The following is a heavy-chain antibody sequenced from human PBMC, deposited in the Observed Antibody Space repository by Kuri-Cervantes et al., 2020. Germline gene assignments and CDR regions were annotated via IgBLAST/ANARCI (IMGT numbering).Heavy chain of an antibody. CDR1: GFTFSSYG. V-gene: IGHV3-30*03. J-gene: IGHJ4*02. CDR2: ISYDGSNK. CDR3: AREGEAGYSSGWPPFDY. Sequence: GESLKISCAASGFTFSSYGMHWVRQAPGKGLEWVAVISYDGSNKYYADSVKGRFTISRDNSKNTLYLQMNSLRAEDTAVYYCAREGEAGYSSGWPPFDYWGQGTLVTVSS. D-gene: IGHD6-19*01.